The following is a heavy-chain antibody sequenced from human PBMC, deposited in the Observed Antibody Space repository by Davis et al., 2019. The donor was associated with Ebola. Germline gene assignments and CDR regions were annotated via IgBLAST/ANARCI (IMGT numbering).Heavy chain of an antibody. Sequence: GESLKISCKASGYTFTGYYMHWVRQAPGQGLEWMGWINPNSGGTNYAQKFQGRVTMTRDTSISTAYMELSRLRSDDTAVYYCARGSSATTLYFDYWGQGTLVTVSS. D-gene: IGHD1-26*01. CDR1: GYTFTGYY. CDR2: INPNSGGT. CDR3: ARGSSATTLYFDY. J-gene: IGHJ4*02. V-gene: IGHV1-2*02.